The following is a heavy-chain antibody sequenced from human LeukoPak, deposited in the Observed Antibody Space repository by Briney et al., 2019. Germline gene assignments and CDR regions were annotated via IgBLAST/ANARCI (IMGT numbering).Heavy chain of an antibody. Sequence: GGSLRLSCAASGFTFSSYWMHWVRQAPGKGLVWVSRINSDGSSTSCADSVKGRFTISRDNAKNTLYLQMNSLRAEDTAVYYCAREGLWFGEGMDVWGKGTTVTVSS. J-gene: IGHJ6*04. CDR2: INSDGSST. CDR3: AREGLWFGEGMDV. V-gene: IGHV3-74*01. CDR1: GFTFSSYW. D-gene: IGHD3-10*01.